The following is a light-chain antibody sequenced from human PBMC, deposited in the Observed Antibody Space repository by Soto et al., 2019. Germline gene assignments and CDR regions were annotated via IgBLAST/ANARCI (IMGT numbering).Light chain of an antibody. J-gene: IGKJ3*01. CDR2: VAS. CDR3: QKCDYLPI. V-gene: IGKV1-33*01. CDR1: PDITSN. Sequence: IRRPQAHPPFSHSVGARVPTPAQPSPDITSNLNWYQHKPGKPPKLLIYVASILEAGVPSRFSGSGSGTDFTFTISSLQPEDVATYYCQKCDYLPIFGPGTTVDFK.